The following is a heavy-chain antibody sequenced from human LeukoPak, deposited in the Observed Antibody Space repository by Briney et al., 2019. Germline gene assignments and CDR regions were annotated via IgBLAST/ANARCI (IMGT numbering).Heavy chain of an antibody. D-gene: IGHD6-13*01. J-gene: IGHJ3*02. CDR3: ASGEQPLVLAAFDI. Sequence: GGSLRLSCAASGFTFSTYAMHWVRQAPGKGLEWVAVISYDGSRAYYADSVKGRFTISRDNSKNTLFLQMNSLRAEDTAAYFCASGEQPLVLAAFDIWGQGTMVTVSP. CDR1: GFTFSTYA. V-gene: IGHV3-30-3*01. CDR2: ISYDGSRA.